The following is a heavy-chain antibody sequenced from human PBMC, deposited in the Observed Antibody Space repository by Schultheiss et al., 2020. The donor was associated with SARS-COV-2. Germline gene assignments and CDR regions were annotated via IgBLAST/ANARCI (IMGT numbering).Heavy chain of an antibody. Sequence: SETLSLTCTVSGGSVSSGSYYWGWIRQPPGKGLEWIGYIHYSGSTNYNPSLKSRVTISVDTSKNQFSLKLSSVTAADTAVYYCARKTDYGGWFDPWGQGTLVTVSS. CDR2: IHYSGST. CDR1: GGSVSSGSYY. CDR3: ARKTDYGGWFDP. D-gene: IGHD4-23*01. J-gene: IGHJ5*02. V-gene: IGHV4-61*01.